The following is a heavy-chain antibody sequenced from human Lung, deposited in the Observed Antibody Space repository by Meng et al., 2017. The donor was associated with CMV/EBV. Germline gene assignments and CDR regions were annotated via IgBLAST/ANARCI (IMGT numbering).Heavy chain of an antibody. J-gene: IGHJ4*02. D-gene: IGHD6-19*01. Sequence: VAREESGPGLVKPSGTLSLTCAASGGSFSSSNWWSWVRQPPGKGLEWIGEIYHSGSTNYNPSLKSRVTISVDKSKNQFSLKLSSVTAADTAVYYCASFPPPGKQWLVTDYWGQGTLVTVSS. CDR2: IYHSGST. CDR3: ASFPPPGKQWLVTDY. V-gene: IGHV4-4*02. CDR1: GGSFSSSNW.